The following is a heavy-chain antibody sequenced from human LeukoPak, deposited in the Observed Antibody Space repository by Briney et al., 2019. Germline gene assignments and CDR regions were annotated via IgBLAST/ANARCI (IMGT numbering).Heavy chain of an antibody. CDR2: IYNSGST. Sequence: PSETLSLTCSVSGGSISSSTYYWGWIRQPPGEGLEWSGKIYNSGSTYYTPSLKSRVTISVDTSKNQFSLKLTSVPAADTAVYFCARGLGYFDLWGRGTLVTVSS. J-gene: IGHJ2*01. CDR1: GGSISSSTYY. CDR3: ARGLGYFDL. V-gene: IGHV4-39*01.